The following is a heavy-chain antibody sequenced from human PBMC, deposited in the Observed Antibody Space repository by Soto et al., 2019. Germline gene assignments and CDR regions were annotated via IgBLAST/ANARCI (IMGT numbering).Heavy chain of an antibody. CDR2: ISSSGSTI. CDR3: AKEYCSGGSCPFFDY. CDR1: GFTFSDYY. V-gene: IGHV3-11*01. D-gene: IGHD2-15*01. Sequence: GGSLRLSCAASGFTFSDYYMSWIRQAPGKGLEWVSYISSSGSTIYYADSVKGRFTISTDNDKNSLYLQMNSLRAEDTAVYYCAKEYCSGGSCPFFDYWGQGTLVTVSS. J-gene: IGHJ4*02.